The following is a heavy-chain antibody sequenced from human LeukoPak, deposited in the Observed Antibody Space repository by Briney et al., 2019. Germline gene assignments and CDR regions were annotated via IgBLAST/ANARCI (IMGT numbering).Heavy chain of an antibody. V-gene: IGHV4-34*01. CDR2: INHSGST. D-gene: IGHD3-3*01. Sequence: KPSETLSLTCAVYGGSFSGYYWSWIRQPPGKGLEWIGEINHSGSTNYNPSLKSRVTISVDTSKNQFSLKLSSVTAADTAVYYCARINYDSWSGYSTGGFDYWGQGTLVTVSS. J-gene: IGHJ4*02. CDR3: ARINYDSWSGYSTGGFDY. CDR1: GGSFSGYY.